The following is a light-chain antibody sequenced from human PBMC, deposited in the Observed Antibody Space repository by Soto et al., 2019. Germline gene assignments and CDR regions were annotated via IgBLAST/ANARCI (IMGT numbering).Light chain of an antibody. V-gene: IGLV1-47*01. CDR3: AAWDDSLSGVV. CDR1: SSNIGSNY. CDR2: RNS. Sequence: QSVLTQPPSASGTPGKRVTISCSGSSSNIGSNYVYWYQQLPGTVPQLLIYRNSERPSGVPDRFSGSKSGTSASLAISGLRSEAEADYYCAAWDDSLSGVVFGGGTQLTVL. J-gene: IGLJ2*01.